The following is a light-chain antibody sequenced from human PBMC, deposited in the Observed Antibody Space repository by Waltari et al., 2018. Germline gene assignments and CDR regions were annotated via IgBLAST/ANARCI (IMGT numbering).Light chain of an antibody. CDR1: QCIRSD. V-gene: IGKV1-39*01. CDR2: DAS. Sequence: DIQMTQSPSSLAASVGDRVTITCRASQCIRSDLNWYQQRPGKAPKLLIYDASSLQGGAPTKFSGSGSGTEFTLTISSLQPEDFATYYCQQSYSLPWTFGQGTNVEVK. J-gene: IGKJ1*01. CDR3: QQSYSLPWT.